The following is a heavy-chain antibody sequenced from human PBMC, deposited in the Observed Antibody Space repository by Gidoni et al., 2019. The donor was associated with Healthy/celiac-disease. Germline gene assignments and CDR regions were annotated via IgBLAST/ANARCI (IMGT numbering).Heavy chain of an antibody. D-gene: IGHD3-22*01. V-gene: IGHV4-30-4*01. CDR1: GGSISSGDYS. CDR2: IYYSGST. CDR3: ARSPYYYDSSGYYYFDY. Sequence: VQLQESGPGLVKPSQTLSLTCTVSGGSISSGDYSWSWIRQPPEKGLEWIGYIYYSGSTYYNPSLKSRVTISVDTSKNQFSLKLSSVTAADTAVYYCARSPYYYDSSGYYYFDYWGQGTLVTVSS. J-gene: IGHJ4*02.